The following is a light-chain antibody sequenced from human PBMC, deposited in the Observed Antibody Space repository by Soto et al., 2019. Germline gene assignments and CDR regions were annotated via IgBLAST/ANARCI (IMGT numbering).Light chain of an antibody. CDR1: SSDIGGYNY. CDR3: SSYTSSSTLV. V-gene: IGLV2-14*01. J-gene: IGLJ2*01. CDR2: DVS. Sequence: QSALTQPASVSGSPGQSITISCTGTSSDIGGYNYVSWYQQNPGKAPKLIIYDVSNRPSGVSNRFSGSKSGNTASLTISGLQPEDEADYYCSSYTSSSTLVFGGGTKVTVL.